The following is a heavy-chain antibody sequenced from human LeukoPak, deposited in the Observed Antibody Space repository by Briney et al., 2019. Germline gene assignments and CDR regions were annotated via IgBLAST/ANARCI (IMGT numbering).Heavy chain of an antibody. CDR2: IHYTGSA. D-gene: IGHD1-1*01. J-gene: IGHJ5*02. CDR3: ARVLGGTTSWFDP. Sequence: PSETLSLTCAVSSYSISSGYSWGWIRQPPGKGLEWIGNIHYTGSAYYNPSLKCRVTISLDTSKNHFSLELTSVTATDTAVYYCARVLGGTTSWFDPWGQGTLVTVSS. V-gene: IGHV4-38-2*01. CDR1: SYSISSGYS.